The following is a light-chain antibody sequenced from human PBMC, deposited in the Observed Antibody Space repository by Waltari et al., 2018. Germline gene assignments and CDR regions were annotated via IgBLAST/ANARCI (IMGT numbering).Light chain of an antibody. Sequence: IVMTQSPLSLPVHPGEPASISCGSSQSLLHSNGYKYLDWYLQKPGQAPQLLIYLGSNRASGVPDRFSGSGSGTDFTLKINRVEAEDIGVYYCMQALQTPWTFGQGTKVEIK. CDR2: LGS. J-gene: IGKJ1*01. V-gene: IGKV2-28*01. CDR3: MQALQTPWT. CDR1: QSLLHSNGYKY.